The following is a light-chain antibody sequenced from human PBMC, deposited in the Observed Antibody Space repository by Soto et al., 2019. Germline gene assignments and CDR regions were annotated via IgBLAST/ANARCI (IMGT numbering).Light chain of an antibody. CDR1: SFNIGSNY. J-gene: IGLJ3*02. CDR2: RNN. Sequence: QSVLTQPPSASGTPGQRVTISCSGSSFNIGSNYVYWYQQLPGTAPKLLIYRNNQRPSGVPDRFSGSKSGTSASLAISGLRSEDEADYYCAAWDDSLSGLNWVFGGGTKVTVL. CDR3: AAWDDSLSGLNWV. V-gene: IGLV1-47*01.